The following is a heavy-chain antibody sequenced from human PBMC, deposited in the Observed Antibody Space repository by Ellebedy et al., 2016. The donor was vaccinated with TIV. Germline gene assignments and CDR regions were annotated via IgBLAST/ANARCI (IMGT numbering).Heavy chain of an antibody. Sequence: GGSLRLSXAASGFTFSSYSMNWVRQAPGKGLEWVSAISGSGGNTYYADSVKGRFTISRDNSKNTLYLQMNSLRAEDTAVYYCAKDGRLWFGELSSYYFDYWGQGTLVTVSS. CDR1: GFTFSSYS. V-gene: IGHV3-23*01. CDR2: ISGSGGNT. CDR3: AKDGRLWFGELSSYYFDY. J-gene: IGHJ4*02. D-gene: IGHD3-10*01.